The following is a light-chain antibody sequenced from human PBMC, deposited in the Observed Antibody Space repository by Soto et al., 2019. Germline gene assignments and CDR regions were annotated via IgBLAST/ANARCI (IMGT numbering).Light chain of an antibody. V-gene: IGLV2-23*01. CDR1: SSDVGSYNL. CDR3: CSYAGSSTV. Sequence: QSALTQPASVSGSPGQSITISCTGTSSDVGSYNLVSWYQQHPGKAPKLMIYEGSKRPSGVSNRFSGPKSCNTASLTISGLQAEDESDYYCCSYAGSSTVFGGGTKLTVL. CDR2: EGS. J-gene: IGLJ2*01.